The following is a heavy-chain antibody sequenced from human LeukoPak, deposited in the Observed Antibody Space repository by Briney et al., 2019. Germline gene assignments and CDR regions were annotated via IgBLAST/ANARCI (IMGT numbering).Heavy chain of an antibody. Sequence: GGSLRLSCAASGFTFSDLYMSWFRQAPGKGLEWVSYISNSGSLKYYADSVKGRFTISRDNAKNSLYLQMDSLRAEETAVYYCARNEGSFWGQGTLVTVSS. D-gene: IGHD1-26*01. J-gene: IGHJ4*02. CDR1: GFTFSDLY. CDR3: ARNEGSF. V-gene: IGHV3-11*01. CDR2: ISNSGSLK.